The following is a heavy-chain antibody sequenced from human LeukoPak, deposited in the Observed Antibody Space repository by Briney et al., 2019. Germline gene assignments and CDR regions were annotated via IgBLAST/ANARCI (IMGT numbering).Heavy chain of an antibody. Sequence: GGSLRLSCAASGFTFEDYAMHWVRQGPGKGLEWVSGINWNSNSIAYADSVKGRFTISRDNAKNSLYLQMNSLRSDDTAVYYCARHRLPRVYYDSSGYYHAAFDIWGQGTMVTVSS. CDR2: INWNSNSI. V-gene: IGHV3-9*01. CDR3: ARHRLPRVYYDSSGYYHAAFDI. D-gene: IGHD3-22*01. J-gene: IGHJ3*02. CDR1: GFTFEDYA.